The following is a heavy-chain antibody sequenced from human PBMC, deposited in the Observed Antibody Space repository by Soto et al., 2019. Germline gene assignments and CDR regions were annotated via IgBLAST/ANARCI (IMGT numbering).Heavy chain of an antibody. CDR3: AKGATGYYYYGMDV. J-gene: IGHJ6*02. CDR1: GFTFSSYA. V-gene: IGHV3-23*01. Sequence: HPGGSLRLSCAASGFTFSSYAMSWVRQAPGKGLVWVSAISGSGGRTYYADSVKGRFTISRDNSNNTLYLQMNSLRAEDTAVYFCAKGATGYYYYGMDVWGQGTTVTV. D-gene: IGHD1-26*01. CDR2: ISGSGGRT.